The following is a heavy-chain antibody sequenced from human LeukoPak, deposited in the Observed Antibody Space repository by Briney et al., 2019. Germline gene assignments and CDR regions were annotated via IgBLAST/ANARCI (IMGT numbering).Heavy chain of an antibody. Sequence: GGSLRLSCAASGFTFSSYGMHWVRQAPGKGLEWVAVIWYDGSNKYYADSVKGRFTISRDNSKNTLYLQMNSLRAEDTAVYYCARDLFSGPPSDYWGQGTLVTVSS. D-gene: IGHD2-21*01. V-gene: IGHV3-33*01. CDR3: ARDLFSGPPSDY. J-gene: IGHJ4*02. CDR2: IWYDGSNK. CDR1: GFTFSSYG.